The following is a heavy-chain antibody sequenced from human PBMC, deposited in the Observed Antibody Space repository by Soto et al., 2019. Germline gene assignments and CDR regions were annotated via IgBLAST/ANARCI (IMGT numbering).Heavy chain of an antibody. CDR1: GFTFSSHA. V-gene: IGHV3-23*01. J-gene: IGHJ4*02. Sequence: PGGSLRLSCAASGFTFSSHAMSWVRQAPGKGLEWVSAISGSSGGTYYADSVKGRFTISRDNSKNTLFLQMNSLRAEDTAVYYCAKDGGYAYYDSSGYYFAYWGQGTLVTVSS. D-gene: IGHD3-22*01. CDR3: AKDGGYAYYDSSGYYFAY. CDR2: ISGSSGGT.